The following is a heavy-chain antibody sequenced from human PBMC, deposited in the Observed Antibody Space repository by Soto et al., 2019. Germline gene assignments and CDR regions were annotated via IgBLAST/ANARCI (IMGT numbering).Heavy chain of an antibody. CDR1: GYSFTSYW. V-gene: IGHV5-10-1*01. D-gene: IGHD3-3*01. CDR2: IDPSDSYT. J-gene: IGHJ6*02. CDR3: ARHITNYDFCSGYSMVYGMDV. Sequence: PGESLKISCKGSGYSFTSYWISWVRQMPGKGLEWMGRIDPSDSYTNYSPSFQGHVIISADKSISTAYLQWSSLKASDTAMYYCARHITNYDFCSGYSMVYGMDVWGQGTTVTVSS.